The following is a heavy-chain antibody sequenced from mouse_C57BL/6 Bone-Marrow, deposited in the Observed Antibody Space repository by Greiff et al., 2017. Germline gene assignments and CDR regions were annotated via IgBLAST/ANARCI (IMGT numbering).Heavy chain of an antibody. Sequence: EVKLMESGPELVKPGASVKISCKASGYSFTGYYMNWVKQSPEKSLEWIGEINPSTGGTTYNQKFKAKATLTVDKSSSTAYMQLKSLTSEDSAVYYFASWENWFAYWCQGTLVTVSA. CDR1: GYSFTGYY. J-gene: IGHJ3*01. V-gene: IGHV1-42*01. CDR2: INPSTGGT. D-gene: IGHD4-1*01. CDR3: ASWENWFAY.